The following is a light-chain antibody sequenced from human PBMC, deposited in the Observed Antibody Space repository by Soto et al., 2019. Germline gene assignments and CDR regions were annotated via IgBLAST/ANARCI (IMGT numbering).Light chain of an antibody. CDR1: SSNIGARYD. V-gene: IGLV1-40*01. J-gene: IGLJ3*02. CDR3: QSYDGSLTGWGV. Sequence: QSALTQPPSVSGAPGQRVTISCTGSSSNIGARYDVHWYQQLPGTAPKLLIYGNSNRPSGVPDRFSGSKSGTSASLAITGLQAEDEADYYCQSYDGSLTGWGVFGGGTKLTVL. CDR2: GNS.